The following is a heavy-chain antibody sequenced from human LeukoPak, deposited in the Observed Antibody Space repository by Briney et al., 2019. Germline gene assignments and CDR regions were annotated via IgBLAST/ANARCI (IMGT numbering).Heavy chain of an antibody. V-gene: IGHV1-69*04. Sequence: SVKVSCKASGGTFSSYAISWVRQAPGQGLEWMGRIIPILGIANYAQKFQGRVTITADKSTSTAYMELSSLRSEDTAMYYCARESYSGNPYFDYWGQGTLVTVS. J-gene: IGHJ4*02. CDR3: ARESYSGNPYFDY. CDR1: GGTFSSYA. D-gene: IGHD4-23*01. CDR2: IIPILGIA.